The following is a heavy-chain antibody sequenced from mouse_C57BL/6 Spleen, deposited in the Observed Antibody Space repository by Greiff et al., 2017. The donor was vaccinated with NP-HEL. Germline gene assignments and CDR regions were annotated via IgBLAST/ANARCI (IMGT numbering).Heavy chain of an antibody. J-gene: IGHJ2*01. CDR3: ARSLRTEGDY. CDR2: INPNNGGT. D-gene: IGHD1-1*01. Sequence: VQLQQSGPELVKPGASVKMSCKASGYTFTDYNMHWVKQSHGKSLEWIGYINPNNGGTSYNQKFKGTATLTVNKSSSAAYMELRSLTSEDSAVYYCARSLRTEGDYWGQGTTLTVSS. V-gene: IGHV1-22*01. CDR1: GYTFTDYN.